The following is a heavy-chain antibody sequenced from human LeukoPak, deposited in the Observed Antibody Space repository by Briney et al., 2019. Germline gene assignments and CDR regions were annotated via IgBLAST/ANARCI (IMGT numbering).Heavy chain of an antibody. J-gene: IGHJ4*02. CDR1: GDSISSYY. CDR2: IYYSGST. V-gene: IGHV4-59*08. D-gene: IGHD1-20*01. CDR3: ARLTGRLDY. Sequence: PSETLSLTCTVSGDSISSYYWSWIRQPPGKGLEWIGYIYYSGSTNYNPSLKSRVTISVDTSKNQFSLKLSSVTAADTAVYYCARLTGRLDYWGQGTLVTVSS.